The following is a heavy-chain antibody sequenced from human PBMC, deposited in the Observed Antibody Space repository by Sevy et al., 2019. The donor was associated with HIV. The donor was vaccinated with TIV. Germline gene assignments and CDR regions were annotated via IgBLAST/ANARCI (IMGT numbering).Heavy chain of an antibody. J-gene: IGHJ3*02. D-gene: IGHD2-15*01. CDR3: ARHCTGSSCSHAFDI. CDR1: GGSFRGYY. Sequence: SETLSLTCAVYGGSFRGYYWSWIRQPPGKGLEWIGEINHTGGTNYNPSLKSRVTIPADRSKNQFSRKLNSVTSADSAVYYCARHCTGSSCSHAFDIWGQGTTVTVSS. CDR2: INHTGGT. V-gene: IGHV4-34*01.